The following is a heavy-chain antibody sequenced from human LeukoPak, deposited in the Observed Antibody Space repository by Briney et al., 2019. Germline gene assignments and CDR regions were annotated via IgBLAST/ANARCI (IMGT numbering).Heavy chain of an antibody. V-gene: IGHV4-34*01. J-gene: IGHJ4*02. CDR1: GGSFSGYY. Sequence: SETLSLTCAVYGGSFSGYYWGWIRQPPGKWLEWIGEINHSGSTNYNPSLKSRVTISVDTSKNQFSLKLSSVTAADTAVYYCARLLYGSGSPADYWGQGTLVTVSS. CDR3: ARLLYGSGSPADY. CDR2: INHSGST. D-gene: IGHD3-10*01.